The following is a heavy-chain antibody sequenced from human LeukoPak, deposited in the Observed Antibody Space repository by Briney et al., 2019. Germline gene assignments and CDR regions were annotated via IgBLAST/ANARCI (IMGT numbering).Heavy chain of an antibody. CDR3: ALAPNSNWFDF. J-gene: IGHJ5*01. CDR2: IHYSGSS. V-gene: IGHV4-59*03. Sequence: SETLSLTCTVSGDSTSNFYWNWIRQSPGKGLEWIGNIHYSGSSVYNSSLKSRGTISIDTSRRQFFLKLNSVTAADTAVYFCALAPNSNWFDFWGPGTLVTVSS. CDR1: GDSTSNFY. D-gene: IGHD2-8*01.